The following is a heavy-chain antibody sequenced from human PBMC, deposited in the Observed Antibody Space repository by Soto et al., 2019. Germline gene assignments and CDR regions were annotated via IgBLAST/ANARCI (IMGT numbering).Heavy chain of an antibody. CDR1: GFTVSGNS. J-gene: IGHJ6*02. V-gene: IGHV3-53*01. Sequence: EVQLLDSGGDLIQPGGSLRLSCGASGFTVSGNSLSWVRQAPGQGLEWVSYIFIDGSTYYADSVRGRFTISRDKSKNTLYPQMNNLRAEDAAVYYCTRDCGAATPVSGAPDRNMYFGMDVWGQGTTVIVSS. CDR3: TRDCGAATPVSGAPDRNMYFGMDV. D-gene: IGHD6-25*01. CDR2: IFIDGST.